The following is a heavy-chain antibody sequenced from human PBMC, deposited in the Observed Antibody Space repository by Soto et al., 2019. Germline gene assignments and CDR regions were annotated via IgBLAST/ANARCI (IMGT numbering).Heavy chain of an antibody. D-gene: IGHD2-2*01. CDR1: GASVSSGGYY. V-gene: IGHV4-61*08. J-gene: IGHJ6*02. CDR3: ARTFCSTTSCQAHDMDV. CDR2: IYYRGST. Sequence: SETLSLTCTVTGASVSSGGYYWTWIRQPPGKGLEWIGYIYYRGSTNYNPSLKSRVTISLDTSNNQFSLRLSSVTAADTAVYYCARTFCSTTSCQAHDMDVWGQGTTVTVSS.